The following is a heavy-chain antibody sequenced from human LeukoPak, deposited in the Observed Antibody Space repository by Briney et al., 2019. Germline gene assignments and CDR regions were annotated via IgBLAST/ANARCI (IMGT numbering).Heavy chain of an antibody. V-gene: IGHV4-59*01. Sequence: SETLSLTCTVSGGSISSYYWSWIRQPPGKGLEWIGYIYYSGSTNYNPSLKSRVTISVDTSKNQFSLKLSSVTAAHTAVYYCARRADSGYEEDAFDIWGQGTMVTVSS. CDR1: GGSISSYY. D-gene: IGHD5-12*01. CDR3: ARRADSGYEEDAFDI. CDR2: IYYSGST. J-gene: IGHJ3*02.